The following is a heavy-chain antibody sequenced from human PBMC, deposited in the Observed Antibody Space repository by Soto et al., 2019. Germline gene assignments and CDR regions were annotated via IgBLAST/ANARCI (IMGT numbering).Heavy chain of an antibody. V-gene: IGHV2-26*01. J-gene: IGHJ3*02. CDR2: IFSNDEK. D-gene: IGHD3-10*01. CDR1: GFSLSNARMG. Sequence: GSGPTLVNPTETLTLTCTVSGFSLSNARMGVSWIRQPPGKALEWLAHIFSNDEKSYSTSLKSRLTISKDTSKSQVVLTMTNMDPVDTATYYCARIYRRGLLWFGEKNNDAFDIWGQGTMVTVSS. CDR3: ARIYRRGLLWFGEKNNDAFDI.